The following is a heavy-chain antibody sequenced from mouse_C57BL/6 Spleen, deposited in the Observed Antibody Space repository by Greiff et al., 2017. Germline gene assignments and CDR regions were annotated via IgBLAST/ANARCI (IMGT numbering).Heavy chain of an antibody. CDR2: IYPSDSET. D-gene: IGHD1-1*01. CDR3: ARQIYYYGSSYWYFDV. V-gene: IGHV1-61*01. J-gene: IGHJ1*03. Sequence: QVQLQQPGAELVRPGSSVKLSCKASGYTFTSYWMDLVKQSPGQGLEWIGNIYPSDSETHYNQKFKDKATLTVDKSSSTAYMQLSSLTSEDSAVYYCARQIYYYGSSYWYFDVWGTGTTVTVSS. CDR1: GYTFTSYW.